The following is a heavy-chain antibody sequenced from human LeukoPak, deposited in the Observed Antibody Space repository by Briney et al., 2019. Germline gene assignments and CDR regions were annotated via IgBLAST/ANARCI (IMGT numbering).Heavy chain of an antibody. V-gene: IGHV3-21*05. CDR3: ARAPAPKILFDY. J-gene: IGHJ4*02. Sequence: PGGSLRLSCAASGFTFSSYSMNWVRQAPGKGLEWVSYISSSSSYTNYADSVKGRFTISRDNAKNSLYLQMNSLRAEDTAVYYCARAPAPKILFDYWGQGTLVTVSS. CDR2: ISSSSSYT. CDR1: GFTFSSYS.